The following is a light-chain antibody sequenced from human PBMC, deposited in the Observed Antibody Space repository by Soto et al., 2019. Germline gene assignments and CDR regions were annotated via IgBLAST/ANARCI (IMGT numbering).Light chain of an antibody. CDR3: QHRRDSPRC. J-gene: IGKJ3*01. Sequence: EIVLKQSPATLSLSPGETATLSCRASPGVDRYLAWYQQKVGQSPRLIIYDTSNRATGVPARFSGSGYGTDFNLTITSLQPEDYALYFCQHRRDSPRCFGPGTRVEIK. CDR2: DTS. CDR1: PGVDRY. V-gene: IGKV3-11*01.